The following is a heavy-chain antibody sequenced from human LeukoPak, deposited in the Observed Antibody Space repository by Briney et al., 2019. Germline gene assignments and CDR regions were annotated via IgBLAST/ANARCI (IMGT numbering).Heavy chain of an antibody. V-gene: IGHV3-23*01. J-gene: IGHJ4*02. CDR3: AKAPGIAVTGINSSFDS. CDR2: ISGSGATT. Sequence: GGSLRPSCAASGFTFSSYAMNWVRQAPGKGLEWVSGISGSGATTYYANSVKGRFTISRDNSKNTLYLQMNSLRAEDTAVYYCAKAPGIAVTGINSSFDSWGQGTLVTVSS. D-gene: IGHD6-19*01. CDR1: GFTFSSYA.